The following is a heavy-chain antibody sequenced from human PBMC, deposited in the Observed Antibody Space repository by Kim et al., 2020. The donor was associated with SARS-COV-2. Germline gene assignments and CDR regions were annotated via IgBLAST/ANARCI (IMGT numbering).Heavy chain of an antibody. CDR2: GST. CDR3: ARHGGTFVP. Sequence: GSTNYNPSLKSRVTISVDTSRNQFSLKLSSVTAADTAVYYCARHGGTFVPWGQGSLVTVSS. V-gene: IGHV4-59*08. J-gene: IGHJ5*02.